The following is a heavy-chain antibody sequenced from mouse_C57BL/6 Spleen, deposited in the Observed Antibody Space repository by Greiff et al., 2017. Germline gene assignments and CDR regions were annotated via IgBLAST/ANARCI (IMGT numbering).Heavy chain of an antibody. Sequence: VKLVESGPGLVAPSQSLSITCTVSGFSLTSSAISWVRQPPGKGLEWLGVIWPGGGTNYNSALKSRLSISKDNSKSQVFLKMNSLRTDDTARYYCARDGSSPYYAMGYWGQGTSVTVSP. J-gene: IGHJ4*01. V-gene: IGHV2-9-1*01. CDR2: IWPGGGT. CDR3: ARDGSSPYYAMGY. D-gene: IGHD1-1*01. CDR1: GFSLTSSA.